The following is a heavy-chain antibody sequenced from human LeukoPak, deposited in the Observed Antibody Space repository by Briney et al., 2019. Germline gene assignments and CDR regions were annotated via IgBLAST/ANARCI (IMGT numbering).Heavy chain of an antibody. V-gene: IGHV1-2*02. CDR2: INPNSGGT. CDR3: ARDQSISSSWYWDFQH. J-gene: IGHJ1*01. Sequence: ASVKVSCKASGYTFAGYYMHWVRQAPGQGLEWMGWINPNSGGTNYAQKFQGRVTMTRDTSISTAYMELSRLRSDDTAVYYCARDQSISSSWYWDFQHWGQGTLSPSPQ. CDR1: GYTFAGYY. D-gene: IGHD6-13*01.